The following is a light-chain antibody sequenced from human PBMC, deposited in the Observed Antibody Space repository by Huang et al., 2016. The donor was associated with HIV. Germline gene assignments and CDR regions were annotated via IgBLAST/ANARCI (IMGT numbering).Light chain of an antibody. J-gene: IGKJ2*01. CDR2: DAS. V-gene: IGKV1-33*01. CDR3: QQYDNLPYT. CDR1: QDISND. Sequence: DIQMTQSPSSLSASVGDRVTITCQASQDISNDLNWYQQKLGKAPKLLIYDASNLETGVPSRFSGRGSGTDFTFTISSLQPEDIATYYCQQYDNLPYTCGQGTKLEIK.